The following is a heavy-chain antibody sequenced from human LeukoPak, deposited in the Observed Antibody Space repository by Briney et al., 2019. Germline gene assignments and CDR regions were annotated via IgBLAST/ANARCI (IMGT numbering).Heavy chain of an antibody. J-gene: IGHJ4*02. CDR3: ASTTYYYDSSGYSADY. V-gene: IGHV4-59*01. Sequence: PSETLSPTCTVSGGSISSYYWSWIRQPPGKGLEWIGYIYYSGSTNYNPSLKSRVTISVDTSKNQFSLKLSSVTAADTAVYYCASTTYYYDSSGYSADYWGQETLVTVSS. CDR1: GGSISSYY. CDR2: IYYSGST. D-gene: IGHD3-22*01.